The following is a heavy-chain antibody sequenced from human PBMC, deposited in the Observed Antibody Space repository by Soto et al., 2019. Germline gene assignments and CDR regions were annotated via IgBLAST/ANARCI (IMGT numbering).Heavy chain of an antibody. D-gene: IGHD3-10*01. CDR3: ERSYGSCFDI. Sequence: PPGKGLEWIGYIYYSGSTNYNPSLKSRVTISVDTSKNQFSLKLSSVTAADTAVYYCERSYGSCFDIWGQPPMLTGSS. V-gene: IGHV4-59*08. CDR2: IYYSGST. J-gene: IGHJ3*02.